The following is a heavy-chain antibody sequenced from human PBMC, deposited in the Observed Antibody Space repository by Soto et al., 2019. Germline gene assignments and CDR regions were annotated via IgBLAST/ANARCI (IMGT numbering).Heavy chain of an antibody. CDR3: ARHSPGDFWSGPSPGDYYYYGMDV. D-gene: IGHD3-3*01. CDR2: IDPSDSYT. V-gene: IGHV5-10-1*01. J-gene: IGHJ6*02. CDR1: GSRFTSYW. Sequence: GESLKISCKGTGSRFTSYWISWVRKIPVTGLEWMGRIDPSDSYTNYSPSFQGHVTISADKSIGTAYLQCSSLKASDTAMYYCARHSPGDFWSGPSPGDYYYYGMDVWGQGTTLNVSS.